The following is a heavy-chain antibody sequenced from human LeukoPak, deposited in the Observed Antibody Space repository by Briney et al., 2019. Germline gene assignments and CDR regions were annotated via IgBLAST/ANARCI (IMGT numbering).Heavy chain of an antibody. Sequence: ASVKVSCKASGGTFSSYAISWVRQAPGQGLEWMEGIIPIFGTANYAQKFQGRVTITADESTSTAYMELSSLRSEDTAVYYCARDRYSSGYNFDYWGQGTLVTVSS. J-gene: IGHJ4*02. CDR2: IIPIFGTA. D-gene: IGHD6-19*01. CDR3: ARDRYSSGYNFDY. CDR1: GGTFSSYA. V-gene: IGHV1-69*13.